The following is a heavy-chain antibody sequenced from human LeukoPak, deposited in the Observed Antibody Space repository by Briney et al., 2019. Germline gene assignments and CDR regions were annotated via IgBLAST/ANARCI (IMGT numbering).Heavy chain of an antibody. J-gene: IGHJ4*02. CDR1: GFTFSSYG. CDR3: ASSFYDSSYFDY. D-gene: IGHD3-22*01. V-gene: IGHV3-33*01. CDR2: IWYDGSNK. Sequence: ARSLTLSCAASGFTFSSYGMHWVRQAPGKGLEWVAVIWYDGSNKYYVDSVKGRFTISRDNSKNTLHLQMNSLRAEDTAVYYCASSFYDSSYFDYWGQGTLGTVFS.